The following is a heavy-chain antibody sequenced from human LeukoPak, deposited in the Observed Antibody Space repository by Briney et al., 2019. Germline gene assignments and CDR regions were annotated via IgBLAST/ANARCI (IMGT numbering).Heavy chain of an antibody. J-gene: IGHJ4*02. CDR2: IKPDGNEQ. CDR1: GFIFSDYW. V-gene: IGHV3-7*01. CDR3: GRERVSAYDY. Sequence: GGSLRLSCVTSGFIFSDYWMGWVRQAPGKGPEWVASIKPDGNEQYYVASVRGRFTISRDNSKDSLFLQMDGLRDDDTAVYYCGRERVSAYDYWGQGTLVTVSS.